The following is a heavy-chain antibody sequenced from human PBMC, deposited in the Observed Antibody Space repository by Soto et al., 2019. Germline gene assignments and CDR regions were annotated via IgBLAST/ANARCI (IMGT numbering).Heavy chain of an antibody. J-gene: IGHJ5*02. Sequence: SETLSLTCAVSGGPVSSSSFYWGWIRQPPGKGLEWIGSIYYSGSTYYNPSLKSRVTISVDTSKNQFSLKLSSVTAADTAVYYCARSYSSSWYHPPTSNWFDPWGQGTLVTVSS. CDR2: IYYSGST. CDR1: GGPVSSSSFY. D-gene: IGHD6-13*01. V-gene: IGHV4-39*01. CDR3: ARSYSSSWYHPPTSNWFDP.